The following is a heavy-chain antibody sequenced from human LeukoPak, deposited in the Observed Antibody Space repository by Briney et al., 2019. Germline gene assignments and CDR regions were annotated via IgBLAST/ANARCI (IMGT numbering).Heavy chain of an antibody. CDR3: ARDPNGSGSYYSDWFDP. CDR2: ISSGGSTI. V-gene: IGHV3-11*01. Sequence: GGSLRLSCAASGFTFSDYYMSWIRQAPGKGLEWVSYISSGGSTIYYADSVKGRFTISRDNAKNSLYVQMTRLRAENTAVYHCARDPNGSGSYYSDWFDPWGQGTLVTVSS. D-gene: IGHD3-10*01. CDR1: GFTFSDYY. J-gene: IGHJ5*02.